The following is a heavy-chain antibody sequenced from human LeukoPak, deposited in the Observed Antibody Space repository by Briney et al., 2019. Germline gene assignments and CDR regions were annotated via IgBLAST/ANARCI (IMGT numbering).Heavy chain of an antibody. V-gene: IGHV3-23*01. CDR2: ISGSGGST. D-gene: IGHD6-13*01. CDR1: GFTFRSYA. CDR3: AKASGAAAVQGTFDY. J-gene: IGHJ4*02. Sequence: GGSLRLSCAASGFTFRSYAMSWVRHAPGKGLWRVSAISGSGGSTYYADSVKGRFTISRDNSKNTLYLQMNSLRAEDTAVYYCAKASGAAAVQGTFDYWGQGTLVTVSS.